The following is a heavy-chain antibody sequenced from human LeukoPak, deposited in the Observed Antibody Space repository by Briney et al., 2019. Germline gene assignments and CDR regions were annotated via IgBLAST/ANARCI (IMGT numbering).Heavy chain of an antibody. CDR1: GSTFTNYG. Sequence: ASVKVSCKASGSTFTNYGISWVRQAPGQGLEWMGWISAYNGNTNYAQKLQGRVTMTTDTSTTTAYMELRSLRSDDAAVYYCARDMYRSGRVPFGYWGQGTLVTVSS. CDR2: ISAYNGNT. V-gene: IGHV1-18*01. D-gene: IGHD6-19*01. CDR3: ARDMYRSGRVPFGY. J-gene: IGHJ4*02.